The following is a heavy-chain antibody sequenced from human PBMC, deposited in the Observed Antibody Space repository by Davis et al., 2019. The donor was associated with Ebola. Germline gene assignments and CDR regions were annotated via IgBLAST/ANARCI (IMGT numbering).Heavy chain of an antibody. J-gene: IGHJ2*01. V-gene: IGHV4-59*01. D-gene: IGHD5-18*01. Sequence: MPSETLSLTCTLSGDSISNYFWSWIRQPPGKGLEWLGYISYSGSTNYNPSLKSRVTISLDTSKNQFSLMLSSVTAADTAVYYCARDGGYNYDWYFDIWGRGTLVTVSS. CDR2: ISYSGST. CDR3: ARDGGYNYDWYFDI. CDR1: GDSISNYF.